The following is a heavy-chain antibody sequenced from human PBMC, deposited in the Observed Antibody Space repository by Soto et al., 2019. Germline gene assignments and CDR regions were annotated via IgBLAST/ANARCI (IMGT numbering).Heavy chain of an antibody. J-gene: IGHJ6*02. CDR3: ARVRSRVGANAWNYYYYGMDV. D-gene: IGHD1-26*01. V-gene: IGHV3-33*01. CDR2: IWYDGSNK. CDR1: GFTFSSYG. Sequence: PGGSLRLSCAASGFTFSSYGMHWVRQAPGKGLEWVAVIWYDGSNKYYADSVKGRFTISRDNSKNTLYLQMNSLRAEDTAVYYCARVRSRVGANAWNYYYYGMDVWGQGTTVTVSS.